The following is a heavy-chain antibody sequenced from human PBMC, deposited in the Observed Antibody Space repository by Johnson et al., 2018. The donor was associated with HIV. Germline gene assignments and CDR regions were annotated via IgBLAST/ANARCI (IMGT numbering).Heavy chain of an antibody. D-gene: IGHD5-24*01. V-gene: IGHV3-30*18. CDR2: ISYDGSNK. CDR3: AQGGWLQFDAVDI. CDR1: GFTFSSYG. Sequence: QVQLVESGGGVVQPGRSLRLSCAASGFTFSSYGMHWVRQAPGKGLEWVAVISYDGSNKYYADSVKGRFTISRDNSKNTLYLQMNSLRAEDTAVYYCAQGGWLQFDAVDIWGQGTMVTVSS. J-gene: IGHJ3*02.